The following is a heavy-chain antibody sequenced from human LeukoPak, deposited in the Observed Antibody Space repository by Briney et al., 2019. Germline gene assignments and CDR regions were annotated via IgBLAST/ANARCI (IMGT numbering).Heavy chain of an antibody. Sequence: GGSLRLSCAASGFTVSSAYMSWVRQAPGKGPAWVSVIYGDGTTYYADSVKGRFTISRDNSENTVFLQMHSLRAADTAMYYCARGGVRHYWGQGTLVTVSS. CDR1: GFTVSSAY. CDR2: IYGDGTT. CDR3: ARGGVRHY. V-gene: IGHV3-53*01. D-gene: IGHD2-8*02. J-gene: IGHJ4*02.